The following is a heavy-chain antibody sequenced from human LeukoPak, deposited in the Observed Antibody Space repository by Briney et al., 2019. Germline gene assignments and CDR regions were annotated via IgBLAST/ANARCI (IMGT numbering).Heavy chain of an antibody. V-gene: IGHV3-23*01. D-gene: IGHD3-10*01. CDR2: ISERGGST. CDR3: AKRGVVIRGILVIGYHQEAYHYDF. J-gene: IGHJ4*02. CDR1: GISLSNYG. Sequence: PGGSLRLSCVVSGISLSNYGMTWVRQAPGKGLEWVSYISERGGSTTYADSRKGRFTISRDTSLNTLYLQMNNLRAEDTAVYFCAKRGVVIRGILVIGYHQEAYHYDFWGQGVMVTVSS.